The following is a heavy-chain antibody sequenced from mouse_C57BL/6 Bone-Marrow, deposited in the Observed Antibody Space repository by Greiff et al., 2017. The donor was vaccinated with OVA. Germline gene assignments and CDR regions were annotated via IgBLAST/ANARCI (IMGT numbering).Heavy chain of an antibody. V-gene: IGHV3-1*01. D-gene: IGHD1-1*01. CDR3: AREEIYYYGSSYWYFDV. CDR1: GYSITSGYD. J-gene: IGHJ1*03. CDR2: ISYSGST. Sequence: EVKLMESGPGMVKPSQSLSLTCTVTGYSITSGYDWHWIRHFPGNKPEWMGYISYSGSTNYNPSLKSRISITHDTSKNHFFLKLNSVTTEDTATYYCAREEIYYYGSSYWYFDVWGTGTTVTVSS.